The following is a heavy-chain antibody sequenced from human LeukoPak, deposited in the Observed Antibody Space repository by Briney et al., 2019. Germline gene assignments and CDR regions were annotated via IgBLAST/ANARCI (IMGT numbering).Heavy chain of an antibody. CDR3: ARHSEGSGWPPFDY. J-gene: IGHJ4*02. Sequence: NPSETLSLTCTVSVGSISIYHWSCLRQPPGKGLEWIGSIYYRGSTYYNPSLKSRVTIAVDTSKNQFSLKLTSVTAADTAVYYCARHSEGSGWPPFDYWGQGTLVSVSS. CDR1: VGSISIYH. CDR2: IYYRGST. V-gene: IGHV4-59*05. D-gene: IGHD6-19*01.